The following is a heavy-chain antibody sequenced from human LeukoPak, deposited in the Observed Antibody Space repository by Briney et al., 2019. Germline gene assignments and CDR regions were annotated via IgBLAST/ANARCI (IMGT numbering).Heavy chain of an antibody. D-gene: IGHD4-17*01. Sequence: PGGSLRLSCAASGFTFSDYSMSWIRQAPGKGLQCVSYISNSGTTIYYADSVKGRFTMSRDNAKNSLYLQMNSLRADDTAVYYCARDLLAATTGGANWGQGTLVTVSS. CDR1: GFTFSDYS. CDR3: ARDLLAATTGGAN. J-gene: IGHJ4*02. V-gene: IGHV3-11*04. CDR2: ISNSGTTI.